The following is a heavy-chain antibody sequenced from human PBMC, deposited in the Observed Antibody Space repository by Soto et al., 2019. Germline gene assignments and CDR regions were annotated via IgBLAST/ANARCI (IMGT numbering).Heavy chain of an antibody. Sequence: EVQLLESGGGWVQPGGSLRLSCAASGFTLSSYAKSWVRQAPGKGLEWVSGISGSGGSTYYADSVKGRFTISRDNSKNTLYLQMNSLRAEDTAVYYCAKGLFPIAMVSLDYWGQGTLVTVSS. D-gene: IGHD5-18*01. CDR2: ISGSGGST. CDR3: AKGLFPIAMVSLDY. CDR1: GFTLSSYA. J-gene: IGHJ4*02. V-gene: IGHV3-23*01.